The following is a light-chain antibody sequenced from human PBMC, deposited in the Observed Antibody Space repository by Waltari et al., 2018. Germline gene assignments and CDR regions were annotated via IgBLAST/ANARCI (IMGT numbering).Light chain of an antibody. CDR3: QVWDSSSDHPV. J-gene: IGLJ2*01. Sequence: SYDVTQPHSVSVSPGQTATITCGGDNIGSENVHWYQQNPPQAPVLVIYYDTDRPSGVPERFSGSKSGNTATLTISGVEAGYEADYFCQVWDSSSDHPVFGGGTRLTVL. CDR1: NIGSEN. V-gene: IGLV3-21*01. CDR2: YDT.